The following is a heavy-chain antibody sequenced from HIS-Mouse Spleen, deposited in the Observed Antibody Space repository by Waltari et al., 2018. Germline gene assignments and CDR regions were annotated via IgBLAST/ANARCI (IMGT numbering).Heavy chain of an antibody. V-gene: IGHV2-70*15. Sequence: QVTLRESGPALVKPTQTLTLTCTFSGFPLSTSGMCVRLIRQTPGKALEWLARIDWDDDKYYSTSLKTRLTISKDTSKNQVVLTMTNMDPVDTATYYCARIAEGYSSGWYAFDYWGQGTLVTVSS. J-gene: IGHJ4*02. CDR3: ARIAEGYSSGWYAFDY. D-gene: IGHD6-19*01. CDR1: GFPLSTSGMC. CDR2: IDWDDDK.